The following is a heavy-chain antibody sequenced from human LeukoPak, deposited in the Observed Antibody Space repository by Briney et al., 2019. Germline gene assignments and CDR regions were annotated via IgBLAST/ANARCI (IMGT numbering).Heavy chain of an antibody. J-gene: IGHJ3*02. CDR3: ARLSPRTMMGVMAGAFDT. CDR2: IYYSGST. V-gene: IGHV4-59*01. CDR1: GGSISSYY. Sequence: SETLSLTCTVSGGSISSYYWSWIRQPPGKGLEWIGYIYYSGSTNYNPSLKSRVTISVDTSKNQFSLKLSSVTAADTAVYYCARLSPRTMMGVMAGAFDTWGQGTMVTVSS. D-gene: IGHD3-22*01.